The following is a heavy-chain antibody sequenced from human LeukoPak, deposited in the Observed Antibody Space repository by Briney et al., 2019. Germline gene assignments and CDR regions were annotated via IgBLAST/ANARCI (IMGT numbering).Heavy chain of an antibody. Sequence: GESLKISFKGSGXSFTTYCIGWVRQMPGKDLEWMGIIYPGDSDTRYSPSFQGQVTISADKSISTAYLQWSSLKASDTAMYYCATLGIAAAGTFDPWGQGTLVTVSS. CDR1: GXSFTTYC. D-gene: IGHD6-13*01. J-gene: IGHJ5*02. CDR2: IYPGDSDT. V-gene: IGHV5-51*01. CDR3: ATLGIAAAGTFDP.